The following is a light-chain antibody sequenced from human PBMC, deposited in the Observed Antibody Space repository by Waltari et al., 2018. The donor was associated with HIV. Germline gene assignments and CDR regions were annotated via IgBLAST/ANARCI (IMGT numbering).Light chain of an antibody. J-gene: IGKJ1*01. CDR1: QNVVVW. CDR2: QTS. V-gene: IGKV1-5*03. Sequence: DIQMTQSPSTLSASVGVSSTITCRARQNVVVWLAWYQQKPGKATKLRIYQTSKLETGVPPIFSGSGSGTEFTLTINSLLSDDFATYCCHQYDSVSGTFGQGTNLEIK. CDR3: HQYDSVSGT.